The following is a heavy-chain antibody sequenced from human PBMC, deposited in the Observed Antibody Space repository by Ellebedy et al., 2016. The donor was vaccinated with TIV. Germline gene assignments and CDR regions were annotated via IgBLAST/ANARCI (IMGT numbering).Heavy chain of an antibody. Sequence: GGSLRLSXAASGFTFSSYWMHWVRQAPGKGLVWVSRINSDGSSTSYADSVKGRFTISRDNAKNTLYLQMNSLRAEDTAVYYCARGRYSSGWRMGYWGQGTLVTVSS. J-gene: IGHJ4*02. V-gene: IGHV3-74*01. CDR2: INSDGSST. CDR1: GFTFSSYW. D-gene: IGHD6-19*01. CDR3: ARGRYSSGWRMGY.